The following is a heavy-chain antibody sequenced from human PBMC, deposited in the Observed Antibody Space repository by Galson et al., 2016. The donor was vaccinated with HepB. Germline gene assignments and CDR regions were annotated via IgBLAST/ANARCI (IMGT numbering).Heavy chain of an antibody. V-gene: IGHV1-2*02. D-gene: IGHD6-19*01. J-gene: IGHJ4*02. CDR2: INPNSGAT. CDR1: GYTFTGYY. CDR3: ARTIEVAGTVDWEYYFDY. Sequence: SVKVSCKASGYTFTGYYINWVRQAPGQELEWMGWINPNSGATHSARKFQGRVTMTRDTSMSTAYMELSSLRSADTAVYFCARTIEVAGTVDWEYYFDYWGQGTLVTVSS.